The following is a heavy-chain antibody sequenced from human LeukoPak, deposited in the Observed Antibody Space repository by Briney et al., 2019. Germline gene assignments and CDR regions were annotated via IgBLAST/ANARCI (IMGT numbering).Heavy chain of an antibody. CDR3: ARAHLGSSGYRGAAYGMDV. CDR2: IYYSGST. V-gene: IGHV4-39*01. D-gene: IGHD3-22*01. CDR1: GGSISSSSYY. Sequence: PSETLSLTCTVSGGSISSSSYYWGWIRQPPGKGLEWIGSIYYSGSTYYNPSLKSRVTISVDTSKNQFSLKLSSVTAADTAVYYCARAHLGSSGYRGAAYGMDVWGQGTTVTVSS. J-gene: IGHJ6*02.